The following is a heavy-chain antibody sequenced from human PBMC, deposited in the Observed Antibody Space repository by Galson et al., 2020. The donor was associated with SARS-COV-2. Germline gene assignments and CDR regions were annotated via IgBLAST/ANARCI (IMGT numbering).Heavy chain of an antibody. Sequence: SETLSLTCAISGDSVSSNSAAWHWIRQSPSRGLEWLGRTYYRSKWYNEYALSVNSRITIIPDTSKNQFSLQLNSVTPEDTAVYYCSRDQGAGSGSYRFAYWGQGSLVTVSS. V-gene: IGHV6-1*01. J-gene: IGHJ4*02. D-gene: IGHD3-10*01. CDR3: SRDQGAGSGSYRFAY. CDR2: TYYRSKWYN. CDR1: GDSVSSNSAA.